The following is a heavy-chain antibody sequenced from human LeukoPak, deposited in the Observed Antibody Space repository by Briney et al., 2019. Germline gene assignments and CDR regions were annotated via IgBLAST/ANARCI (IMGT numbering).Heavy chain of an antibody. D-gene: IGHD3-22*01. Sequence: SETLSLTCAVYGGSFSGYYWSWIRQPPGKGLEWIGEINHSGSTNYNPSLKSRVTISVDTSKNQFSLKLSSVTAADTAVYYCARQIRITMIVVVKRRDAFDIWGQGTMVTVSS. CDR2: INHSGST. CDR1: GGSFSGYY. CDR3: ARQIRITMIVVVKRRDAFDI. V-gene: IGHV4-34*01. J-gene: IGHJ3*02.